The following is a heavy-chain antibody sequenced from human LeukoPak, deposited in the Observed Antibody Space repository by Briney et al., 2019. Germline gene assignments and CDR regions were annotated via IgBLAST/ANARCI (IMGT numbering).Heavy chain of an antibody. J-gene: IGHJ6*02. D-gene: IGHD3-16*01. CDR2: INRNGDST. V-gene: IGHV3-23*01. CDR1: GFTFRDYA. CDR3: ARDKRSYSYHYYYGMDV. Sequence: PGGSLRLSCAASGFTFRDYAMSWVRQAPGKGLESISTINRNGDSTYYTDSVKGRFTISRDNSKNTLYLQMNSLRAEDTAVYYCARDKRSYSYHYYYGMDVWGQGTTVTVSS.